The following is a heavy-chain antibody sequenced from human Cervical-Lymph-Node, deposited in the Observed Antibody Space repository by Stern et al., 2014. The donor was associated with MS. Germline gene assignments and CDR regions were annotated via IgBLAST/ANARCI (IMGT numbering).Heavy chain of an antibody. Sequence: QVQLQESGPGLVKPSETLSLTCTVSGGSISSSSYYWGWIRQPPGKGLEWIGSIYYSGSTYYNPSLKSRVTISVDPSKNQSSLKLGSGTAADTAVYYCARHKGSGLRNFDYWGQGTLVTVSS. D-gene: IGHD6-19*01. V-gene: IGHV4-39*01. CDR3: ARHKGSGLRNFDY. CDR2: IYYSGST. J-gene: IGHJ4*02. CDR1: GGSISSSSYY.